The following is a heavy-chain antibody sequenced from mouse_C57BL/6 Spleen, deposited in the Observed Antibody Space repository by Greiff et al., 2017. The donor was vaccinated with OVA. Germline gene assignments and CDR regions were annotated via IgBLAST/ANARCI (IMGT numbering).Heavy chain of an antibody. D-gene: IGHD3-2*02. CDR3: ARSSSGYPRYAMDY. CDR1: GYAFSSSW. V-gene: IGHV1-82*01. Sequence: QVQLQQSGPELVKPGASVKISCKASGYAFSSSWMNWVKQRPGKGLEWIGRIYPGDGDTNYNGKFKGKATLTADKSSSTAYMQLSSLTSEDSAVYFGARSSSGYPRYAMDYWGQGTSVTVSS. CDR2: IYPGDGDT. J-gene: IGHJ4*01.